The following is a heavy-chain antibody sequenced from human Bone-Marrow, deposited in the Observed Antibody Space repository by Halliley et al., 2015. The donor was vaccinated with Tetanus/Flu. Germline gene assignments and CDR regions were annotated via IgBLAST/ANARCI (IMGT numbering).Heavy chain of an antibody. J-gene: IGHJ3*01. Sequence: YIYYTGSTIFNPSLKIRVTIAIYASKNPFSLKLSSVSASETAVYYCARDRDYYDSSGLLLEGYDVWGQGTKVTVSS. CDR2: IYYTGST. CDR3: ARDRDYYDSSGLLLEGYDV. D-gene: IGHD3-22*01. V-gene: IGHV4-59*01.